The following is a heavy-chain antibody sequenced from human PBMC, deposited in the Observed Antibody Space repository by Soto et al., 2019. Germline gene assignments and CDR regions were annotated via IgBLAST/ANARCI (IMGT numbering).Heavy chain of an antibody. CDR2: MWSDGNNT. Sequence: PXVSLRLSCAASGFTFSAHCMHWVRQAPGRGLEWVAIMWSDGNNTYYADSVKGRFTVSRDNSKKMLYLQMNSLRAEDTAVYYCARDYDSSGFYSYYFDHWGQGTLVTVSS. CDR3: ARDYDSSGFYSYYFDH. CDR1: GFTFSAHC. D-gene: IGHD3-22*01. J-gene: IGHJ4*02. V-gene: IGHV3-33*01.